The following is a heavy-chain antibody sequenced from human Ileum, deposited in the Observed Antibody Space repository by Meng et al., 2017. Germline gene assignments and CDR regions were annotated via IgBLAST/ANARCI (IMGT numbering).Heavy chain of an antibody. CDR1: GGSVSTSYYQ. D-gene: IGHD7-27*01. Sequence: VTRPGAGPGVVSPSETPSLIGTVSGGSVSTSYYQWGWIRQPPGKGLEWIGYADTNYNPYLKSRVTISVDTSKRQFSLKLTSVTAADTAVYYCARDHWGSLDYWGQGILVTVSS. CDR2: ADT. V-gene: IGHV4-61*01. CDR3: ARDHWGSLDY. J-gene: IGHJ4*02.